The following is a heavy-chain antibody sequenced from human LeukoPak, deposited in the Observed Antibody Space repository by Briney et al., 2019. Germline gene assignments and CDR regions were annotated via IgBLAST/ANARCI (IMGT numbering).Heavy chain of an antibody. CDR1: GGSISSSNW. V-gene: IGHV4-4*02. D-gene: IGHD5-18*01. Sequence: SETLSLTCAVSGGSISSSNWWSWVRQPPGKGLEWIGEIYHSGNTNYNPSLKSRVTISVDKSKNQFSLKLSSVTAADTAVYYCARFARHGVTMVGYSYGYYFDYWGQGTLVTVSS. CDR3: ARFARHGVTMVGYSYGYYFDY. J-gene: IGHJ4*02. CDR2: IYHSGNT.